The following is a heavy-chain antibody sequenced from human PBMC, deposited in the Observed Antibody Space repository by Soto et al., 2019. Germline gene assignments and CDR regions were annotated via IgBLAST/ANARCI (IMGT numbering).Heavy chain of an antibody. Sequence: GGSLRLSXAASGFSFSSYGMHWVRQAPGEGLEWVAVIWYDGTREDHADSVKGRFTISRDNSKNTLYLQMNRLRAEDTAVYYCARGIVWGVIYYGMDVWGQGTTVTVSS. CDR2: IWYDGTRE. D-gene: IGHD3-10*02. CDR1: GFSFSSYG. V-gene: IGHV3-33*01. J-gene: IGHJ6*02. CDR3: ARGIVWGVIYYGMDV.